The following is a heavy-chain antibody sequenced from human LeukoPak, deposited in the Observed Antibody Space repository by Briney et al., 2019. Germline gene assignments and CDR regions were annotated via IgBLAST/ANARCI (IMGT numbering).Heavy chain of an antibody. J-gene: IGHJ5*02. CDR3: ARASDPWLQLT. CDR1: GFTFSNYG. Sequence: PGGSLRLSCAASGFTFSNYGMIWVRQAPGKGLEWVGNIKRDGSENRYADSVRGRFSISRDNAQTSLYLQMNSLRAEDTAVYYCARASDPWLQLTWGQGTLVTVSS. CDR2: IKRDGSEN. D-gene: IGHD5-24*01. V-gene: IGHV3-7*05.